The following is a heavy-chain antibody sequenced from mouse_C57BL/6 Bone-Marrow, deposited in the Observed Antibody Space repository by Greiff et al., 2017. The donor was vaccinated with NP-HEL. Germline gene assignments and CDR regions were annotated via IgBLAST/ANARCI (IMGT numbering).Heavy chain of an antibody. J-gene: IGHJ4*01. CDR3: TRMTTVVATRAMDY. V-gene: IGHV6-6*01. D-gene: IGHD1-1*01. CDR2: IRNKANNHAT. CDR1: GFTFSDAW. Sequence: EVMLVESGGGLVQPGGSMKLSCAASGFTFSDAWMDWVRQSPEKGLEWVAEIRNKANNHATYYAESVKGRFTISRDDSKSSVYLQMNSLRAEDTGIYYCTRMTTVVATRAMDYWGQGTSVTVSS.